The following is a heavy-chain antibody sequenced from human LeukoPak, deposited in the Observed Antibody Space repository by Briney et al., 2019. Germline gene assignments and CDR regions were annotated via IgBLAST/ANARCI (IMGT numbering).Heavy chain of an antibody. CDR2: ISYDGSNK. CDR1: GFTFSSYG. CDR3: ARAPSDYYDSSGY. D-gene: IGHD3-22*01. J-gene: IGHJ4*02. Sequence: GGSLRLSCAASGFTFSSYGMHWVRQAPGKGLEWVAVISYDGSNKYYADSVKGRFTISRDNSKNTLYLQMNSLRAEDTAVYYCARAPSDYYDSSGYWGQGTLVTVSS. V-gene: IGHV3-30*03.